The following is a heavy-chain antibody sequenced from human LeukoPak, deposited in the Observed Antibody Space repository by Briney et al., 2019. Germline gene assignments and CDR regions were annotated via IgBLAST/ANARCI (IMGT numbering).Heavy chain of an antibody. V-gene: IGHV4-34*01. CDR3: ARRMGRRFGERYYYYHYMDV. CDR2: INHSGSG. J-gene: IGHJ6*03. CDR1: GGSFSGYY. D-gene: IGHD3-10*01. Sequence: SETQSLTCGVFGGSFSGYYWSWLRQPPGKGLEWIGEINHSGSGNYNSSLKSRVTISVDTSKNQFSLKVSSVTAADTAVYYCARRMGRRFGERYYYYHYMDVWGKGTTVTISS.